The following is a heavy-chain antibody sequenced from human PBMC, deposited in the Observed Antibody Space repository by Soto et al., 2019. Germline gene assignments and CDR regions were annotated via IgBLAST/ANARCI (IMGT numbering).Heavy chain of an antibody. Sequence: SETLSLTCTVSGGSISSGGYYWSWIRQHPGKGLEWIGYNYYSGITYYNPSLKSRVTISLDTSKNQFSLKLSSVTAADTAVYYCARGSSIAGLYYGMDVWGQGTTVTV. CDR3: ARGSSIAGLYYGMDV. CDR2: NYYSGIT. V-gene: IGHV4-31*03. J-gene: IGHJ6*02. D-gene: IGHD6-6*01. CDR1: GGSISSGGYY.